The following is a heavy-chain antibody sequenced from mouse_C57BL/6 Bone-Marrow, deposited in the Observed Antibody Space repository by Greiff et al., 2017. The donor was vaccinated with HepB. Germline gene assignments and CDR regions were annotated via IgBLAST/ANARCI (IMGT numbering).Heavy chain of an antibody. D-gene: IGHD1-1*01. CDR3: ARSRYYGPYWYFDV. CDR1: GYTFTGYW. J-gene: IGHJ1*03. CDR2: ILPGSGST. V-gene: IGHV1-9*01. Sequence: VQLQPSGAELMKPGASVKLSCKATGYTFTGYWIEWVKQRPGHGLEWIGEILPGSGSTNYNEKLRGKATFTADTSSNTAYMQLSSLTTEDSAIYYCARSRYYGPYWYFDVWGTGTTVTASS.